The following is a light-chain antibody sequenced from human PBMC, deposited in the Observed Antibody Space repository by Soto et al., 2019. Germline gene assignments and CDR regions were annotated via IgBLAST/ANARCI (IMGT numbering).Light chain of an antibody. V-gene: IGKV1-5*03. CDR2: KAS. Sequence: DIQMTQSPSTLSASVGDRVTITCRASQSVSNWLAWYQLKPGKAPKLLIYKASSLESGVPSRFSGSGSGTEFTLTISSLQPDDFATYFCQQYNSVSLLTFGGGTKVDI. J-gene: IGKJ4*01. CDR1: QSVSNW. CDR3: QQYNSVSLLT.